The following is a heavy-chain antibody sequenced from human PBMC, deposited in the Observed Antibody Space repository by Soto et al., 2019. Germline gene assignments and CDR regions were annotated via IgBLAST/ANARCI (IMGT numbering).Heavy chain of an antibody. CDR2: INHSGST. CDR1: GGSFSNYY. J-gene: IGHJ5*02. Sequence: QVQLQQWGAGLLKPSETLSLTCAVSGGSFSNYYWTWIRQPPGKGLEWIGDINHSGSTNYNPSLKSRATISVDTSQNQFSLQLSSVTAADTAVYYCTRSRVVVMTAVNGRWFDPWGQGTLVTVSS. V-gene: IGHV4-34*01. CDR3: TRSRVVVMTAVNGRWFDP. D-gene: IGHD2-21*02.